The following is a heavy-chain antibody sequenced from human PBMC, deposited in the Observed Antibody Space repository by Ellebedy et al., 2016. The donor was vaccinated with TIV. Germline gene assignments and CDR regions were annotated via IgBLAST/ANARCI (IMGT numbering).Heavy chain of an antibody. CDR2: INPYNGIT. V-gene: IGHV1-18*01. J-gene: IGHJ4*02. CDR1: GYTFTDYG. D-gene: IGHD3-3*01. CDR3: AALPRLRNGFYNFDF. Sequence: ASVKVSCXTSGYTFTDYGIAWVRQAPGQGLEWMGWINPYNGITKYVEKFQGRVIMTTDTSTSTAYMELRSLRSEDKAVYYCAALPRLRNGFYNFDFWGQGTLVTVSS.